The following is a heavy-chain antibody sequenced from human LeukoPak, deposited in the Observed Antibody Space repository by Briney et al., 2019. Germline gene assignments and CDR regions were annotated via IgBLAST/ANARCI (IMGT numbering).Heavy chain of an antibody. CDR3: ARDGFHDFWSGYYLNWFDP. D-gene: IGHD3-3*01. V-gene: IGHV4-61*02. CDR2: IYTSGST. J-gene: IGHJ5*02. CDR1: GGSISSGSYY. Sequence: SQTLSLTCTVSGGSISSGSYYWSWIRQPAGKGLEWIGRIYTSGSTNYNPSLKSRVTISVDTSKNQFSLKLSSVTAADTAVYYCARDGFHDFWSGYYLNWFDPWGQGTLVTVSS.